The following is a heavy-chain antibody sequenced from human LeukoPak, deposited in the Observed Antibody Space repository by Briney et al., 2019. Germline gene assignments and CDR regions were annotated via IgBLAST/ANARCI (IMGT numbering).Heavy chain of an antibody. CDR1: GFTFSSYA. V-gene: IGHV3-23*01. J-gene: IGHJ4*02. CDR3: AKDPLSGSYRQYYFDY. D-gene: IGHD1-26*01. CDR2: ISGSGGST. Sequence: GGSLRLSCAASGFTFSSYAMSWVRQAPGKGLEWVSAISGSGGSTYYADSVKGRFTISRDNSKNTLYLQVNSLRAEDTAVYYCAKDPLSGSYRQYYFDYWGQGTLVTVSS.